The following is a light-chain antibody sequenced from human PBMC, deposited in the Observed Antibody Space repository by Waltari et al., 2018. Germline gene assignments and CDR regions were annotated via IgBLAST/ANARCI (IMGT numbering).Light chain of an antibody. CDR3: CSYAGSYTYWV. Sequence: QSALTQPRSVSGSPGQSVTISCTGTSSDVGGYNYVSWYQQHPGKAPKRMIYDVSKRPSGVPVRFSGSKSGNTASLTISALQAEDEADDYCCSYAGSYTYWVFGGGTKLTVL. J-gene: IGLJ3*02. CDR2: DVS. CDR1: SSDVGGYNY. V-gene: IGLV2-11*01.